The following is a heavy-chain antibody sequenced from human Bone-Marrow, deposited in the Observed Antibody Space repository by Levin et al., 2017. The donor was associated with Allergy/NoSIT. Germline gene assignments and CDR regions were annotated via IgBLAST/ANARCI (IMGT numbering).Heavy chain of an antibody. V-gene: IGHV3-9*01. CDR1: GFTFDDFA. CDR3: AKGLNWGSPNTFDD. Sequence: RAGGSLRLSCAASGFTFDDFAMHWVRQVPGKGLEWVSGINWNRGIIGYADSVKDRFTISRDNARNSLFLQMNSLGPEDTALYYCAKGLNWGSPNTFDDWGQGTLVTVSS. D-gene: IGHD7-27*01. CDR2: INWNRGII. J-gene: IGHJ4*02.